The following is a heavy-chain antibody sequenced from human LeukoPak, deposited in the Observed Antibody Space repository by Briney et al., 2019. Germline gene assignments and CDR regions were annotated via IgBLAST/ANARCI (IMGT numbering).Heavy chain of an antibody. CDR1: AFTFNNYA. Sequence: PGGSLRLSCTASAFTFNNYAMTWVRQAPGKGLECVSTISGSGGTTYYADSVKGRFTISRDNSKNTLYLQMNSLRAEDTAVYYCARERQQLVHDYFDYWGQGTLVTVSS. D-gene: IGHD6-13*01. V-gene: IGHV3-23*01. J-gene: IGHJ4*02. CDR2: ISGSGGTT. CDR3: ARERQQLVHDYFDY.